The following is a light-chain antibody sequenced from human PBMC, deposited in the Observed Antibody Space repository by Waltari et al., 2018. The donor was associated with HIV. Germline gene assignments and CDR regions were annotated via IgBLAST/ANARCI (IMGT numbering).Light chain of an antibody. CDR3: AAWDDSLL. CDR1: SSNIGSKY. CDR2: RNN. Sequence: QSVLTQPPSASGTPGQRVTISCSGSSSNIGSKYVYWYQQLPGTAPKLHIYRNNQRPSGVPDRFSGSKSGTSASLAISGVRSEDEADYYCAAWDDSLLFGGGTKLTVL. J-gene: IGLJ2*01. V-gene: IGLV1-47*01.